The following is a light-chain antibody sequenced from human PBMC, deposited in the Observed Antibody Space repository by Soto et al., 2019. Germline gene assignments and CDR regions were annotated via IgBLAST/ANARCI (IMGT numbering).Light chain of an antibody. J-gene: IGLJ3*02. CDR2: RNN. Sequence: QSVLTQPPSASGTPGQRVTISCSGSSSNIGSNYVYWYQQLPGTAPKLLIYRNNQRPSGVPDRFSGSKSGTSASLAISGLRSEDEADYYCAAWYDSLSAPWVFGGGTKLTVL. CDR1: SSNIGSNY. CDR3: AAWYDSLSAPWV. V-gene: IGLV1-47*01.